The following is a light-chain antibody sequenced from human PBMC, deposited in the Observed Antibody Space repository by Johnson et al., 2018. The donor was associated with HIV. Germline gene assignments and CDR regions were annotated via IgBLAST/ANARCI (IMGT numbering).Light chain of an antibody. J-gene: IGLJ1*01. CDR2: DNN. CDR1: SSNIGNNY. Sequence: QSVLTKPPSVSAAPGQKVTISCSGSSSNIGNNYVSWYQQLPGTAPKLLIYDNNQRPSGVPDRFSGSKSGTSASLSISGLQAEDEADYYCGTWDSSLGAYVFGTGTKVTVL. CDR3: GTWDSSLGAYV. V-gene: IGLV1-51*01.